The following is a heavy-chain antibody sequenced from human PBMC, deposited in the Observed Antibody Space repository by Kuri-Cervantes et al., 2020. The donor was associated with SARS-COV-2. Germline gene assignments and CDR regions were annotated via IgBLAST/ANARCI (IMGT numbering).Heavy chain of an antibody. CDR3: ARGTYYDFWSGYNYYGMDV. J-gene: IGHJ6*02. V-gene: IGHV4-59*01. CDR1: GSAISSYY. D-gene: IGHD3-3*01. Sequence: GSLRLSGTVSGSAISSYYWSWIRQPPGKGLEWIGYIYYSGSTNYNPSLKSRVTISVDTSKNQFSLKLSSETAADTAVYYCARGTYYDFWSGYNYYGMDVWGQGTTVTVSS. CDR2: IYYSGST.